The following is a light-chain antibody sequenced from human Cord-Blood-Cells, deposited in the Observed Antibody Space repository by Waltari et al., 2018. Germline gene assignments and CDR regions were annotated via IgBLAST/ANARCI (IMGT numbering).Light chain of an antibody. V-gene: IGKV3-15*01. J-gene: IGKJ2*01. CDR3: QQCNNWPVDT. CDR1: QSVSSN. Sequence: EIVMTQSPATLSVSPGERATLSCRASQSVSSNLPWYQQKPGQTPWLLIYGASTRATGIPARFSGSGSGTEFTLTISSLQSEDFVVYDCQQCNNWPVDTFGQGTKLEI. CDR2: GAS.